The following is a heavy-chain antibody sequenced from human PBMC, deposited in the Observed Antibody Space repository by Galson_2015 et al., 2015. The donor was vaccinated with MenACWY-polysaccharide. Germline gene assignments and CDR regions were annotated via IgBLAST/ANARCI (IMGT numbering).Heavy chain of an antibody. Sequence: SLRLSCAASGFTFGSYAMGWVRQAPGKGLEWVSSIGGSGLTTFYAESVKSRFTLSRDNAQNILSLQMNSLRADDTARYFCAKVTEMASSRRPFDVWGQGTMVTVSS. CDR1: GFTFGSYA. J-gene: IGHJ3*01. D-gene: IGHD5-24*01. CDR3: AKVTEMASSRRPFDV. CDR2: IGGSGLTT. V-gene: IGHV3-23*01.